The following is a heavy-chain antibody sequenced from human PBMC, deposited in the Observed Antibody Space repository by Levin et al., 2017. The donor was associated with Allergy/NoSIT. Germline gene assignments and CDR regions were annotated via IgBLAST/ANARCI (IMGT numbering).Heavy chain of an antibody. V-gene: IGHV3-64*01. D-gene: IGHD3-10*01. CDR3: ARGVYYGSGRYYFDY. J-gene: IGHJ4*02. Sequence: GESLKISCAASGFTFSTYFMHWVRQAPGRGLEYVSSISDSGGSTYYVSSAKGRFTISRDNSRNTLYLQMGSLRAEDMAVYYCARGVYYGSGRYYFDYWGQGTLVTVSS. CDR2: ISDSGGST. CDR1: GFTFSTYF.